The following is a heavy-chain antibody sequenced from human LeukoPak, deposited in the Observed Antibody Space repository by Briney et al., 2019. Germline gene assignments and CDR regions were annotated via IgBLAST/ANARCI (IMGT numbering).Heavy chain of an antibody. Sequence: SETLSLTCTVSGGSISSGSYYWSWIRQPAGKGLEWIGRIYTSGSTNYNPSLKSRVTISVDTSKNQFSLKLSSVTAADTAVYYCARGGGYYYDSSGYYKLVNYMGVWGKGTTVTVSS. V-gene: IGHV4-61*02. CDR3: ARGGGYYYDSSGYYKLVNYMGV. D-gene: IGHD3-22*01. CDR2: IYTSGST. J-gene: IGHJ6*03. CDR1: GGSISSGSYY.